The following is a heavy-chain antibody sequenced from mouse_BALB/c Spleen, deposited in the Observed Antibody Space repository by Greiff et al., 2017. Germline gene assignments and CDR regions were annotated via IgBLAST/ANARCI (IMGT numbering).Heavy chain of an antibody. J-gene: IGHJ1*01. CDR2: IYPGDGDT. D-gene: IGHD2-3*01. CDR1: GYTFTSYW. Sequence: VKLMESGAELARPGASVKLSCKASGYTFTSYWMQWVKQRPGQGLEWIGAIYPGDGDTRYTQKFKGKATLTADKSSSTAYMQLSSLASEDSAVYYCARDGHFDVWGAGTTVTVSS. CDR3: ARDGHFDV. V-gene: IGHV1-87*01.